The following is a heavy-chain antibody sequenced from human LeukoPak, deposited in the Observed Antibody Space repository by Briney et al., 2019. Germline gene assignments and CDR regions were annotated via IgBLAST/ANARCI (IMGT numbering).Heavy chain of an antibody. CDR1: GYSFTSYW. Sequence: GESLKISCKGSGYSFTSYWFGWVRQMPGKGLEWMGIIYPGDSDTRYSPSFQGQVTISADKSISTAYLQWSSLKASDTAIYYCARQGAAGKYYYYYMDVWGKGTTVTVSS. J-gene: IGHJ6*03. D-gene: IGHD6-13*01. V-gene: IGHV5-51*01. CDR2: IYPGDSDT. CDR3: ARQGAAGKYYYYYMDV.